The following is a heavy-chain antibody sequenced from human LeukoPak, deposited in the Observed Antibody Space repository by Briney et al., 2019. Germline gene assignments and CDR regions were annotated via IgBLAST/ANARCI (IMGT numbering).Heavy chain of an antibody. D-gene: IGHD6-19*01. CDR1: GFTFSSYG. CDR3: AKDGVVSGTMGRLHY. CDR2: IRYDGSNK. V-gene: IGHV3-30*02. J-gene: IGHJ4*02. Sequence: PGGSLRLSCAASGFTFSSYGMHWVRQAPGKGLEWVAFIRYDGSNKYYADSVKGRFTISRDNSKNTLYLQMNSLRAEDTAVYYCAKDGVVSGTMGRLHYWGQGTLVTVSS.